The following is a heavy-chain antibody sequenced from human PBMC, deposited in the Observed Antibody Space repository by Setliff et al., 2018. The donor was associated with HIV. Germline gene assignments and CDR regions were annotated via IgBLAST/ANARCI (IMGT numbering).Heavy chain of an antibody. D-gene: IGHD6-13*01. V-gene: IGHV1-69*13. Sequence: SVKVSCKTSGGTLSNYVITWVRQAPGQGLEWMGMIIPMYNIPAYAQKFQGRVTFTADESTSTAYMELSSLSSEDTAVYYCARDQTGVAAAAFGGGSAWSDEGFDIWGQGTRVTVS. CDR3: ARDQTGVAAAAFGGGSAWSDEGFDI. CDR2: IIPMYNIP. J-gene: IGHJ3*02. CDR1: GGTLSNYV.